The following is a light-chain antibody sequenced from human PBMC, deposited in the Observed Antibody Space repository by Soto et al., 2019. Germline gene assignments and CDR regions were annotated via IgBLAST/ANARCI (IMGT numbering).Light chain of an antibody. Sequence: EIVLTQSPATLSLSPGERATLSCRASQSVSSYLAWYQQKPGQAPRLLIYDASNRATGIPARFSGSGSGTXXXXXXXXLEPEDFAVYYCQQRSNWLMYTFGQGTKLEIK. V-gene: IGKV3-11*01. CDR1: QSVSSY. CDR3: QQRSNWLMYT. J-gene: IGKJ2*01. CDR2: DAS.